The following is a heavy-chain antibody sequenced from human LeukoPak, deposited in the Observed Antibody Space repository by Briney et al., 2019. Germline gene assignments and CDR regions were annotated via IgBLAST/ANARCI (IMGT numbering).Heavy chain of an antibody. V-gene: IGHV3-7*01. CDR3: ARVVRGVIGPTDV. J-gene: IGHJ6*02. D-gene: IGHD3-10*01. CDR1: GFTFSSYW. Sequence: GGSLRLSCAASGFTFSSYWMSWVRQAPGKGLEWVANIKQDGSEKYYVDSVKGRFTISRDNAKNSLYLQMNSLRAEDTAVYYCARVVRGVIGPTDVWGQGTTVTVSS. CDR2: IKQDGSEK.